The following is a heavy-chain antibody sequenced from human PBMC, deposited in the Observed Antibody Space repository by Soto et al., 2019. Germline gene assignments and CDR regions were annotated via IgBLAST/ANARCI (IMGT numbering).Heavy chain of an antibody. CDR3: ARVRYYYGSGSPDV. V-gene: IGHV4-34*01. CDR1: GGSFSGYY. CDR2: INHSGST. D-gene: IGHD3-10*01. J-gene: IGHJ6*02. Sequence: QVQLQQWGAGLLKPSETLSLTCAVYGGSFSGYYWSWIRQPPGKGLEWIGEINHSGSTKYNPSLKSRVTISVDTSKNQFSLKLSSVTAADTAVYYCARVRYYYGSGSPDVWGQGTTVTVSS.